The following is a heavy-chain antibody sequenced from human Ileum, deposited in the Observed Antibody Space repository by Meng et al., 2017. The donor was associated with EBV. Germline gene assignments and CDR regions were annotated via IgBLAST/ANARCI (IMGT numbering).Heavy chain of an antibody. J-gene: IGHJ4*02. CDR2: NYWNDEK. CDR1: WFSHSTNLGG. V-gene: IGHV2-5*01. D-gene: IGHD7-27*01. CDR3: AHFDKNWVPFDY. Sequence: QMPCKESCPTVMKPTQPLTLTFTFFWFSHSTNLGGVGWVRQPPGKALEWLSLNYWNDEKHFNPSLRNRLTITKGTSENQVVLTMTNMDPVDTATYYCAHFDKNWVPFDYWGQGTLVTVSS.